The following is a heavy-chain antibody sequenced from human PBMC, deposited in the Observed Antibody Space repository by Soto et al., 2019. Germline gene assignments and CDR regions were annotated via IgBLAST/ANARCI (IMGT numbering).Heavy chain of an antibody. Sequence: PGGSLRLSCAASGFTFSSYGMHWVRQAPGKGLEWVAVIWYDGSNKYYADSVKGRFTISRDNSKNTLYLQMNSLRAEDTAVYYCARDPLYCSGGSCSLVGNYYYYYGMDVWGHGTTVTVSS. CDR1: GFTFSSYG. CDR3: ARDPLYCSGGSCSLVGNYYYYYGMDV. CDR2: IWYDGSNK. J-gene: IGHJ6*02. V-gene: IGHV3-33*01. D-gene: IGHD2-15*01.